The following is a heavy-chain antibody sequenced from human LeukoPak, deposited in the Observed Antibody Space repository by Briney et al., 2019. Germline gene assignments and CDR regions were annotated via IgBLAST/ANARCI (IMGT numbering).Heavy chain of an antibody. J-gene: IGHJ4*02. D-gene: IGHD2-15*01. CDR1: GGTFSSYA. CDR3: ARAASMIGYCSGGSCYSLFDY. V-gene: IGHV1-69*05. Sequence: SVKVSCKASGGTFSSYAISWVRQAPGQGLEWMGGIIPFFGTANYAQKFQGRVTITTDESTSTAYMELSSLRSEDTAVYYCARAASMIGYCSGGSCYSLFDYWGQGTLVTVSS. CDR2: IIPFFGTA.